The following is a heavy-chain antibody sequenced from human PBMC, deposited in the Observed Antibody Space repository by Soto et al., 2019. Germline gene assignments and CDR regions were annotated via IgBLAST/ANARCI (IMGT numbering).Heavy chain of an antibody. CDR2: IYYSGST. D-gene: IGHD2-15*01. J-gene: IGHJ5*02. V-gene: IGHV4-61*08. CDR3: ARQDRVVVEGRWFDP. Sequence: SETLSLTCTVSGGSVSSGDYYWSWIRQPPGKGLEWIGNIYYSGSTNYNPSLKSRATISVDTSKNQFALNLTSVTAADTAVYYCARQDRVVVEGRWFDPWGQGTLVTVSS. CDR1: GGSVSSGDYY.